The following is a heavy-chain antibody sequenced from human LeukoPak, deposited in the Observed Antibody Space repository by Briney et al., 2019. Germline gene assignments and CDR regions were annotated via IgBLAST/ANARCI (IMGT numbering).Heavy chain of an antibody. CDR3: AELGITMIGGV. J-gene: IGHJ6*04. Sequence: GGSLRLSCAASGFTFSSYGMSWVRQAPGKGLEWVSYISSSGSTIYYADSVKGRFTISRDNAKNSLYLQMNSLRAEDTVVYYCAELGITMIGGVWGKGTTVTISS. CDR1: GFTFSSYG. D-gene: IGHD3-10*02. CDR2: ISSSGSTI. V-gene: IGHV3-48*04.